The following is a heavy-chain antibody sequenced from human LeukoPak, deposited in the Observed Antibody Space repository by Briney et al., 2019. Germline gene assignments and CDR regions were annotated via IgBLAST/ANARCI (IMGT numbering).Heavy chain of an antibody. CDR3: ARGSPSGYYDSSGYDDY. CDR1: GGSISSSSYY. D-gene: IGHD3-22*01. V-gene: IGHV4-39*07. CDR2: LYYSGST. J-gene: IGHJ4*02. Sequence: PSETLSLTCTVSGGSISSSSYYWGWIRQPPGKGLEWIGSLYYSGSTYYNPSLKSRVTISVDTSKNQFSLKLSSVTAADTAVYYCARGSPSGYYDSSGYDDYWGQGTLVTVSS.